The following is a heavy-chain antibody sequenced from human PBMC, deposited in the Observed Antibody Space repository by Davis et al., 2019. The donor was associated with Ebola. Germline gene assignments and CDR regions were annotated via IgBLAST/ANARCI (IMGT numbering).Heavy chain of an antibody. V-gene: IGHV3-48*02. CDR3: ASRQDY. CDR1: GFTFSTYS. Sequence: GESLKISCAASGFTFSTYSMNWVRQAPGEGLEWVSYISGSSSTIYYADAVKGRFTISRDNAKNSLYLQMNSLRDEDTAVYYCASRQDYWSQGTLVTVSS. CDR2: ISGSSSTI. J-gene: IGHJ4*02.